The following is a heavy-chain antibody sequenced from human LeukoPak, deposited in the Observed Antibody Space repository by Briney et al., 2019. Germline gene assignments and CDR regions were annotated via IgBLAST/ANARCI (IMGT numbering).Heavy chain of an antibody. Sequence: ASVKVSCKASGYTFTSYGISWVRQAPGQGLEWMGWISAYNGNTNYAQKLQGRVTMTTDTSTSTAYMELRSLRSDGTAVYYCARATTIFGVVILPYYFDYWGQGTLVTVSS. V-gene: IGHV1-18*01. D-gene: IGHD3-3*01. CDR2: ISAYNGNT. CDR3: ARATTIFGVVILPYYFDY. CDR1: GYTFTSYG. J-gene: IGHJ4*02.